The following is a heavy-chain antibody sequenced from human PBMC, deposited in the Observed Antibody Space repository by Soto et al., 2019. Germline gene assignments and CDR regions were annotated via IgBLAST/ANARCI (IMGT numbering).Heavy chain of an antibody. CDR1: GGTFSSYT. CDR3: ARGGDIVVVPAAMYLFDP. Sequence: QVQLVQSGAEVKKPGSSVKVSCKASGGTFSSYTISWVRQAPGQGLEWMGRIIPILGIANYAQKFQGRVTITADKSTSTAYMELSSLRSEDTAVYYCARGGDIVVVPAAMYLFDPWGQGTLVTVSS. CDR2: IIPILGIA. V-gene: IGHV1-69*02. D-gene: IGHD2-2*01. J-gene: IGHJ5*02.